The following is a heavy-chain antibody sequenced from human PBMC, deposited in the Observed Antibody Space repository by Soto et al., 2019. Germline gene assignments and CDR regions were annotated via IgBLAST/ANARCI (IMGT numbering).Heavy chain of an antibody. V-gene: IGHV3-53*01. Sequence: EVQLVESGGGLIQPGGSLRLSCAASGFTVSSNYMSWVRQAPGKGLEWVSVIYSGGSTYYADSVKGRFTISRDNSKNTLYLQVNSLRAEDTAVYYCARGFSYYDSSGYQLFDYWGQGTLVTVSS. CDR1: GFTVSSNY. J-gene: IGHJ4*02. CDR2: IYSGGST. CDR3: ARGFSYYDSSGYQLFDY. D-gene: IGHD3-22*01.